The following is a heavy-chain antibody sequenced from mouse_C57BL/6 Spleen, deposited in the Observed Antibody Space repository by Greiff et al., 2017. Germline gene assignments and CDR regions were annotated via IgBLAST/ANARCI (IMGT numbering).Heavy chain of an antibody. D-gene: IGHD1-1*01. V-gene: IGHV1-26*01. J-gene: IGHJ1*03. CDR3: ARGPYYYGSSYGYFDV. CDR1: GYTFTDYY. CDR2: INPNNGGT. Sequence: EVQLQQSGPELVKPGASVKISCKASGYTFTDYYMNWVKQSHGKSLEWIGDINPNNGGTSYNQKFKGKATLTVDKSSSTAYMELRSLTSEDSAVYYCARGPYYYGSSYGYFDVWGTGTTVTVSS.